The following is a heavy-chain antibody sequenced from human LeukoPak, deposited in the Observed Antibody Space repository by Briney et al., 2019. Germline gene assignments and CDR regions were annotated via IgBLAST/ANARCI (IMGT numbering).Heavy chain of an antibody. D-gene: IGHD1-26*01. CDR1: GLRSSSYW. CDR3: AIAVGWELGY. CDR2: INQDGSEE. J-gene: IGHJ4*02. Sequence: PGGSLRLSCAASGLRSSSYWMSWVRQAPGKGPEWVAHINQDGSEENYVDSAKGRFTISRDGAKNSVSLQMNSLRDEDTAVYYCAIAVGWELGYWGQGTLVTVSS. V-gene: IGHV3-7*01.